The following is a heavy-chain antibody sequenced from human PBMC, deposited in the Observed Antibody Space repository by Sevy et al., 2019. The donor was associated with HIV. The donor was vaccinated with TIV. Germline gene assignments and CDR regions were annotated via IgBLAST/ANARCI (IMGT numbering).Heavy chain of an antibody. CDR1: GGSVSSGTYY. J-gene: IGHJ6*03. D-gene: IGHD3-16*01. V-gene: IGHV4-61*01. CDR2: IYKTGST. Sequence: SETLSLSCSVSGGSVSSGTYYWSWIRQPPGKGLEWIGHIYKTGSTNYKLSLQSRVTISVDTSTNQFSLRLRSVTAADTAVDYFARVPRGQLWYSGSLGGYYYHMDVWGKGTTVTVSS. CDR3: ARVPRGQLWYSGSLGGYYYHMDV.